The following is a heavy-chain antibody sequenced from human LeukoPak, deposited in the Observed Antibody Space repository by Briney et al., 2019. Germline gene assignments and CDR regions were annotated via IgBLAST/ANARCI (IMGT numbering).Heavy chain of an antibody. D-gene: IGHD5/OR15-5a*01. CDR1: GFTFDDYA. CDR2: ISWNSGSI. J-gene: IGHJ3*02. V-gene: IGHV3-9*01. Sequence: GGSLRLSCAASGFTFDDYAMHWVRQAPGKGLEWVSGISWNSGSIGYADSVKGRFTISRDNAKNSLYLQMNSLRAEDTALYYCAKDMSESPDAFDIWGQGTMVTVSS. CDR3: AKDMSESPDAFDI.